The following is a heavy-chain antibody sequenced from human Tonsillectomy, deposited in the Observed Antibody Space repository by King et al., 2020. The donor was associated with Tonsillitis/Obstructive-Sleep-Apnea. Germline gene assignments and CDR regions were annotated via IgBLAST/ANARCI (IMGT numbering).Heavy chain of an antibody. CDR2: ISGSGGNT. Sequence: VQLVESGGGLVQPGGSLRLSCAASGFTFSSYAMSWVRQAPGKGLEWVSAISGSGGNTYYADSVKGRFTISRDNSKNTLYLQMNSLRAEDTAVYYCAKGSITMVRGVIIKPSNYFDYWGQGTLVTVSS. V-gene: IGHV3-23*04. J-gene: IGHJ4*02. CDR1: GFTFSSYA. D-gene: IGHD3-10*01. CDR3: AKGSITMVRGVIIKPSNYFDY.